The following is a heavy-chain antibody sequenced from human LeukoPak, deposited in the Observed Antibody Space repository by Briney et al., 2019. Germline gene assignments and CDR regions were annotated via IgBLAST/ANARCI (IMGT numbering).Heavy chain of an antibody. CDR1: GYSIRSGYY. CDR3: ARGSHSSSVLEY. V-gene: IGHV4-38-2*01. J-gene: IGHJ4*02. Sequence: NSSETLSLTCAVSGYSIRSGYYWGWIRQPPGKGLEWFGSIYHSGSTYYNPSLKSRVTISVDTSKNQFSLKLSSVTAADTAVYYCARGSHSSSVLEYWGQGTLVTVSS. D-gene: IGHD6-13*01. CDR2: IYHSGST.